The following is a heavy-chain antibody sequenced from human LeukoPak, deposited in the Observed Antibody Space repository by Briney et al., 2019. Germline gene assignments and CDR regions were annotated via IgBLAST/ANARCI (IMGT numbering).Heavy chain of an antibody. CDR2: ISYDGSNK. Sequence: GGSLRLSCAASGFTFSDYYMSWIRQAPGKGLEWVAVISYDGSNKYYADSVKGRFTISRDNSKNTLYLQMNSLRAEDTAVYYCAKDPSVGATTDYWGQGTLVTVSS. V-gene: IGHV3-30*18. CDR3: AKDPSVGATTDY. J-gene: IGHJ4*02. CDR1: GFTFSDYY. D-gene: IGHD1-26*01.